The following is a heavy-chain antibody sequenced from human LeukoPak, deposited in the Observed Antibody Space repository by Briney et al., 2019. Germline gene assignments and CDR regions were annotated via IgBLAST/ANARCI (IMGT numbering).Heavy chain of an antibody. V-gene: IGHV3-21*01. J-gene: IGHJ5*02. CDR3: ASSHSSGFTRLSLGP. D-gene: IGHD6-19*01. CDR2: ISSSSSYI. Sequence: PGGSLRLSCAASGFTFSSYSMNWVRQAPGKGLEWVSSISSSSSYIYYADSVKGRFTISRDNAKNSLYLQMNSLRAEDTAVYYCASSHSSGFTRLSLGPWGQGTLVTVSS. CDR1: GFTFSSYS.